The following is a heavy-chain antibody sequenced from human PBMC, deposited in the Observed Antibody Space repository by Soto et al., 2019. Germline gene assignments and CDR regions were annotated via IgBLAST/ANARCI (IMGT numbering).Heavy chain of an antibody. CDR1: GFTFSSHW. Sequence: GGSLRLSCESSGFTFSSHWIHWVRQAPGKGLVWVSHIGPDGSSTRDADSVQGRFTISRDNARNTLYLQMNSLRDEDTAVYYCARDNNWSYDYWGQGILVTVSS. CDR3: ARDNNWSYDY. V-gene: IGHV3-74*01. CDR2: IGPDGSST. D-gene: IGHD1-1*01. J-gene: IGHJ4*02.